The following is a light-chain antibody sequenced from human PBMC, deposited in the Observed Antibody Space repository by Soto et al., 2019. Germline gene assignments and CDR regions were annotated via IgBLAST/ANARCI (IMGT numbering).Light chain of an antibody. CDR1: QSITEK. CDR2: GAF. CDR3: QQCTNWPLRT. Sequence: IVMTQSPDTLSVSPGERATLSCRASQSITEKVVWYQQKSGQAPRLLIYGAFTRAAGVPARFSGSGSATDSTLTITSLEPEDFAVYYCQQCTNWPLRTFGGGTKVDI. J-gene: IGKJ4*01. V-gene: IGKV3-15*01.